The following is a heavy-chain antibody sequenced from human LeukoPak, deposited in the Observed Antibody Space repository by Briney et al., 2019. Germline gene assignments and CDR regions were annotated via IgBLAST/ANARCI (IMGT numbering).Heavy chain of an antibody. Sequence: ASVKVSCKASGYIFTGYFIHWVRRAPGQGLEWMGRNNPNSGDTNYAQKLQGRVTMTTDTSTSTAYMELRSLRSDDTAVYYCARGAGSGWYRYPDWGQGTLVTVSS. V-gene: IGHV1-18*04. CDR2: NNPNSGDT. CDR1: GYIFTGYF. J-gene: IGHJ4*02. D-gene: IGHD6-19*01. CDR3: ARGAGSGWYRYPD.